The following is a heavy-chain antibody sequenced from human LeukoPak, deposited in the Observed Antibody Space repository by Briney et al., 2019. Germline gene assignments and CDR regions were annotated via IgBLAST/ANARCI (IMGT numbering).Heavy chain of an antibody. J-gene: IGHJ5*02. V-gene: IGHV1-18*01. CDR3: AREPDYGDYEFPYYNWFDP. CDR1: GYTFTSYG. D-gene: IGHD4-17*01. Sequence: ASVKVSCKASGYTFTSYGISWVRQAPGQGLEWMGWISAYNGNTNYAQKLQGRVTMTTDTSTSTAYMELRSLRSDDTAVYYCAREPDYGDYEFPYYNWFDPWGQGTLVTVSS. CDR2: ISAYNGNT.